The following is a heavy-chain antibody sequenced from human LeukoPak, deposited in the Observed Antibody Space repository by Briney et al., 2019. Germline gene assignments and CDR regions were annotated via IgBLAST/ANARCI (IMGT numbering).Heavy chain of an antibody. CDR3: ARSSTWYGMDV. V-gene: IGHV3-13*01. CDR2: IGTAGDT. CDR1: GFTFSSYD. J-gene: IGHJ6*02. D-gene: IGHD2-2*01. Sequence: GGSLRLSCAASGFTFSSYDMHWVRQATGKGLEWVSAIGTAGDTYYPGSVKGRFTISRENAENSLYLQMNSLRAGDTAVYYCARSSTWYGMDVWGQGTTVTVSS.